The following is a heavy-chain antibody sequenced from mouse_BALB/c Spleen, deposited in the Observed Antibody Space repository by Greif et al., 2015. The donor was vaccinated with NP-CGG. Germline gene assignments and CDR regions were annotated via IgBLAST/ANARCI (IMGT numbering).Heavy chain of an antibody. D-gene: IGHD2-4*01. CDR2: INPSTGYT. J-gene: IGHJ1*01. V-gene: IGHV1-7*01. CDR1: GYTFTSYW. CDR3: ARDDSADFDV. Sequence: VKLQESGAELAKPGASVKMSCKASGYTFTSYWMHWVKQRPGQGLEWIGYINPSTGYTEYNQKFKDKATLTADKSSSTAYMQLSSLTSEDSAVYYCARDDSADFDVWGAGTTVTVSS.